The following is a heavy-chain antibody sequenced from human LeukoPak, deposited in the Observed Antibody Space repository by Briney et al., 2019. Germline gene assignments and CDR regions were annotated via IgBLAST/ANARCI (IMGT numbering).Heavy chain of an antibody. J-gene: IGHJ4*02. Sequence: ASVKVSCKASGYTFTGYYMHWVRQAPGQGLEWMGRINPNSGGTNYAQKLQGRVTMTTDTSTSTAYMELRSPRSDDTAVYYCARDSASLVSWYYDFWSGYYTAFNYWGQGTLVTVSS. CDR1: GYTFTGYY. V-gene: IGHV1-2*06. CDR2: INPNSGGT. CDR3: ARDSASLVSWYYDFWSGYYTAFNY. D-gene: IGHD3-3*01.